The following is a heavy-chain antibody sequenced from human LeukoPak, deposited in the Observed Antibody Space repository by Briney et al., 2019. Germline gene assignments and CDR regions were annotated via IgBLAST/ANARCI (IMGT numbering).Heavy chain of an antibody. Sequence: GGSLRLSCAASGFTFSSYGMHWVRQAPGKGLEWVSSISSSSTNIGYADSVKGRFTISRDSAKNSLFLQMNILRAEDTAVYYCARQTGISIDIWGQGTMVTVSS. V-gene: IGHV3-21*01. CDR2: ISSSSTNI. D-gene: IGHD2/OR15-2a*01. CDR3: ARQTGISIDI. J-gene: IGHJ3*02. CDR1: GFTFSSYG.